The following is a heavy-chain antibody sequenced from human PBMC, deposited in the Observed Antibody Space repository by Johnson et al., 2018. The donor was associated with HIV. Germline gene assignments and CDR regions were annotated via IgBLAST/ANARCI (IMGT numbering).Heavy chain of an antibody. CDR1: GFTFSSYA. D-gene: IGHD7-27*01. J-gene: IGHJ3*02. V-gene: IGHV3-30*04. Sequence: QVQLVESGGGVVQPGRSLRLSCAASGFTFSSYAMHWVRQAPGKGLEWVAVISYDGSNKYYADSVKGRFTISRDNSKKPLYLQMNSLRAEDTAGYYCAKERNWGWGNDAFDIWGQGTMVTVSS. CDR3: AKERNWGWGNDAFDI. CDR2: ISYDGSNK.